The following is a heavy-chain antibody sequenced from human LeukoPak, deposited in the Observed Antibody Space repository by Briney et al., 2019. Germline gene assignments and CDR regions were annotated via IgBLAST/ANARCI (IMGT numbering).Heavy chain of an antibody. V-gene: IGHV3-11*04. D-gene: IGHD5-18*01. J-gene: IGHJ4*02. CDR3: AMDSYGPDDY. CDR1: GFTFSDYY. CDR2: ISYSGTNI. Sequence: GGSLRLSCAASGFTFSDYYMSWIRQAPGKGLEWISYISYSGTNIYYADSVKGRFTISRDNTKNSVYLQMNSLRGEDTGVYYCAMDSYGPDDYWGQGTLVTVSS.